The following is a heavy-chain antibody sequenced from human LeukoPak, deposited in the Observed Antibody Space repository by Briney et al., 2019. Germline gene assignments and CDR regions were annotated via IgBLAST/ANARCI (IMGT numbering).Heavy chain of an antibody. CDR3: ARAGSGSGWYFDY. Sequence: ASVKVSCTASGYDFTSVGITWVRQAPGQGLEWMGWISPYNGNTRYVQKLQGRVTMTTDKSTSTAYMELRSLRFDDTAVYYCARAGSGSGWYFDYWGQGTLVTVSS. V-gene: IGHV1-18*01. J-gene: IGHJ4*02. CDR1: GYDFTSVG. D-gene: IGHD6-19*01. CDR2: ISPYNGNT.